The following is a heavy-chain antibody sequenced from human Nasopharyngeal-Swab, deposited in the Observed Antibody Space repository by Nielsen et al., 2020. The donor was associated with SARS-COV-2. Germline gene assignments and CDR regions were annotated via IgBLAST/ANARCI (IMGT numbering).Heavy chain of an antibody. D-gene: IGHD2-2*01. V-gene: IGHV3-43D*04. CDR2: ISWDGGST. J-gene: IGHJ4*02. CDR3: AKDMVLVDIVVVPAAMPDY. CDR1: GFTFDDYA. Sequence: GEALKISCAASGFTFDDYAMHWVRQAPGKGLEWVSLISWDGGSTYYADSVKGRFTISRDNSKNSLYPQMNSLRAEDTALYYCAKDMVLVDIVVVPAAMPDYWGQGTLVTVSS.